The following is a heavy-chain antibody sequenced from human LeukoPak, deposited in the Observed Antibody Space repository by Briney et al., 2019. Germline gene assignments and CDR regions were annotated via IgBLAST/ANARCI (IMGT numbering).Heavy chain of an antibody. CDR3: AKDREGVYCSGGSCSFDY. Sequence: GGSLRLSCAASGITFRSYAMSWVRQAPGKGLEWVSGIRDSGGSTFYADSVKGRFTISRDNSKNTLYVQMNSLRAEDTAVYYCAKDREGVYCSGGSCSFDYWGQGTLVTVSS. CDR1: GITFRSYA. D-gene: IGHD2-15*01. CDR2: IRDSGGST. V-gene: IGHV3-23*01. J-gene: IGHJ4*02.